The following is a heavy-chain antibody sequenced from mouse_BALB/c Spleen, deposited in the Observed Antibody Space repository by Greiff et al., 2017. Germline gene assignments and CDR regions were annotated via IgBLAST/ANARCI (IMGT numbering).Heavy chain of an antibody. Sequence: VQLKESGPELVKPGASVKMSCKASGYTFTDYYMDWVKQSHGESFEWIGRVNPYNGGTSYNQKFKGKATLTVDKSSSTAYMELNSLTSEDSAVYYCARTDFAYWGQGTLVTVSA. CDR1: GYTFTDYY. J-gene: IGHJ3*01. CDR3: ARTDFAY. CDR2: VNPYNGGT. V-gene: IGHV1-19*01.